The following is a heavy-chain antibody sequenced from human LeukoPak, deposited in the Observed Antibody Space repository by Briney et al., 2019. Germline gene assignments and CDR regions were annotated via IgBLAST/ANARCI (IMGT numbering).Heavy chain of an antibody. V-gene: IGHV4-34*01. Sequence: PETLPLTPAVSGGSSSAYFWRSIREPPRKGLEWIGDVGHSGIADYNPSLKSRVTISADPSKSQFSLKLTSVSAADTAIYYCATYEARKWASFDQLGQGTLVAVRS. D-gene: IGHD1-26*01. CDR1: GGSSSAYF. J-gene: IGHJ4*02. CDR3: ATYEARKWASFDQ. CDR2: VGHSGIA.